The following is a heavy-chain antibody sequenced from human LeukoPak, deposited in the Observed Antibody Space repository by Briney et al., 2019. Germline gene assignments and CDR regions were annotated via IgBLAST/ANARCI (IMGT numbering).Heavy chain of an antibody. D-gene: IGHD1-26*01. CDR2: INQGGGET. Sequence: GGSLRLSCAASGFTLRTSWMSWVRQAPGKGLEWVASINQGGGETHYVESVKGRFTISRDNAMNSFFLQMSSLRAEDTAVYYCARLMGDRTIYDYWGQGTLVTVSS. CDR1: GFTLRTSW. CDR3: ARLMGDRTIYDY. J-gene: IGHJ4*02. V-gene: IGHV3-7*01.